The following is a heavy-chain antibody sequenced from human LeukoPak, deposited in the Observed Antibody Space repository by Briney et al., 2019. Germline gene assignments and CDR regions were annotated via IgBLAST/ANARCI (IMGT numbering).Heavy chain of an antibody. CDR2: ISSSSSYI. J-gene: IGHJ4*02. D-gene: IGHD6-19*01. V-gene: IGHV3-21*01. CDR1: GFPFGAYS. CDR3: ARGRSVSGTPEFDY. Sequence: PGGSLRLSCAASGFPFGAYSMNWVRQAPGKGLEWVSSISSSSSYIYYADSVKGRFTISRDNAKNSLYLQLNSLRAEDTAVFYCARGRSVSGTPEFDYWGQGTLVTVSS.